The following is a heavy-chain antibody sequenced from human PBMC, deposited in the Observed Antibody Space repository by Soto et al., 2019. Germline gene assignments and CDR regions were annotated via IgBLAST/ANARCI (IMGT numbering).Heavy chain of an antibody. CDR3: ARCYCSVGSCYACWHFDL. CDR2: ISASTRNT. D-gene: IGHD2-15*01. J-gene: IGHJ2*01. CDR1: CYTFTNYA. Sequence: QVQLVQSGAEVKKPGASVKVSCQASCYTFTNYAISWVRQAPGQGLEWMGWISASTRNTDQAQNFQGRVTMTIDTSTNTANMELRSLRSDDTAVYYCARCYCSVGSCYACWHFDLWGRGTLVTVSS. V-gene: IGHV1-18*01.